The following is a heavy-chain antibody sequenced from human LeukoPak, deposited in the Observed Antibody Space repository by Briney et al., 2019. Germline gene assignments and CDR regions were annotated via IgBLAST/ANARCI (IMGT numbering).Heavy chain of an antibody. Sequence: PSETLSLTCTVSGGSISSYYWSWIRQPAGKGLEWIGRIYTSGSTNYNPSLKSRVTMSVDTSKNQFSLKLSSVTAADTAVYYCAREKLLTGYYKRDWFDPRGQGTLVTVSS. CDR2: IYTSGST. J-gene: IGHJ5*02. CDR1: GGSISSYY. CDR3: AREKLLTGYYKRDWFDP. D-gene: IGHD3-9*01. V-gene: IGHV4-4*07.